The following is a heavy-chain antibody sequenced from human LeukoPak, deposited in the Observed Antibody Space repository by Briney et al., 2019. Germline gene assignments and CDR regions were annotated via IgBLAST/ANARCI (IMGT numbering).Heavy chain of an antibody. CDR3: AKGGAWLRFDD. D-gene: IGHD5-12*01. CDR2: ISPGGGPT. CDR1: GFPFSSHG. Sequence: PGGTLRLSCAGSGFPFSSHGMNWVRQAPGKGLEWVSGISPGGGPTYYADSVRGRFTISRDDSKNTLYLQMKNLRAEDTAVYYCAKGGAWLRFDDWGQGILVTVSS. J-gene: IGHJ4*02. V-gene: IGHV3-23*01.